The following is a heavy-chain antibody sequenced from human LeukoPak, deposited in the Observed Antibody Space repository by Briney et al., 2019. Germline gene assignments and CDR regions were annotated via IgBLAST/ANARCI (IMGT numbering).Heavy chain of an antibody. V-gene: IGHV4-39*07. D-gene: IGHD1-26*01. CDR3: ASYSGTYSAFEI. CDR2: IFYNGGP. CDR1: GDSITNSNYY. Sequence: SSETLSLTCTASGDSITNSNYYWGWVRQSPGRGLEWLGNIFYNGGPYYNPSFKSRVAISVDTSKNHFSLTLNAVTAADTGVYYCASYSGTYSAFEIWGQGTMVTVSS. J-gene: IGHJ3*02.